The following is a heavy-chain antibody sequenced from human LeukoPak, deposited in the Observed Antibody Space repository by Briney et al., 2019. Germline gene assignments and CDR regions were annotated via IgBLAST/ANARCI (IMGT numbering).Heavy chain of an antibody. CDR2: ISYDGSKK. J-gene: IGHJ4*02. CDR1: GFTFSSYG. CDR3: AKDSAKKYDDY. V-gene: IGHV3-30*18. D-gene: IGHD2/OR15-2a*01. Sequence: GGSLRLSCAASGFTFSSYGMHWVRQAPGKGLEWVSVISYDGSKKYYADSVKGRFTISRENSKNTLYLQMNSLRAEDTAVYYCAKDSAKKYDDYWGQGTLVTVSS.